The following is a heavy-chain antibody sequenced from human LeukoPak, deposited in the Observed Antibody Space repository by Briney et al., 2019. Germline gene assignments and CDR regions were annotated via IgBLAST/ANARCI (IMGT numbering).Heavy chain of an antibody. J-gene: IGHJ5*02. CDR3: GGSSGHNWFDR. V-gene: IGHV3-74*01. Sequence: PGGSLRLSWAAAGFTFSSYWMPWVRHAPGKGLVWVSRINSDGSSTTYADSVKGRFTISRDNAKNTLYLQMTSLRAEDTAVYYCGGSSGHNWFDRWGQGTLVTVSS. CDR2: INSDGSST. D-gene: IGHD2-8*02. CDR1: GFTFSSYW.